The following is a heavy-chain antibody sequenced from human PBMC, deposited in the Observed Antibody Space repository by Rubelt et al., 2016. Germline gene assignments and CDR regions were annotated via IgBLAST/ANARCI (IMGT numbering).Heavy chain of an antibody. CDR3: AGGTYYDFWSGLMDV. Sequence: QVQLQESGPGLVKPSETLSLTCTVSGGSISSYYWAWIRQPPGKGLEWIGSLYYSGSTNSNPSLKGRVTISVDKSKDQFSLKLRSVNAADTAVYYCAGGTYYDFWSGLMDVWGQGTTVTVSS. V-gene: IGHV4-59*01. CDR2: LYYSGST. D-gene: IGHD3-3*01. CDR1: GGSISSYY. J-gene: IGHJ6*02.